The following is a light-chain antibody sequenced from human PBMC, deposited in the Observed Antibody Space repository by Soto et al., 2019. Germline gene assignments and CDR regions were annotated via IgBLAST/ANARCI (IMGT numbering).Light chain of an antibody. CDR2: EVS. CDR3: SSYASSNNFV. Sequence: QSALTQPPSASGSPGQSVTISCTGTSSDVGAYNYVSWYQQHPGKAPKLMIYEVSTRPSGVPDRFSGSKSGNTASLTVSGLQAEDEADYYCSSYASSNNFVFGGGTKLTVL. CDR1: SSDVGAYNY. J-gene: IGLJ2*01. V-gene: IGLV2-8*01.